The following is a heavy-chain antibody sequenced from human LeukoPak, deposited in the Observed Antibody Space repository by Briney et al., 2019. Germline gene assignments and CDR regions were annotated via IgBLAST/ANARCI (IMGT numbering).Heavy chain of an antibody. CDR2: ISGSSHYT. CDR1: GFTFSDHY. Sequence: GGSLRLSCAASGFTFSDHYMSWIRQAPGKGLEWVSYISGSSHYTNTADSVKGRFTISRDNAKNLLYLQMNSLRTEDTAVYYCARVTLYGESALDYWGQGTLVTVSS. V-gene: IGHV3-11*06. CDR3: ARVTLYGESALDY. D-gene: IGHD4-17*01. J-gene: IGHJ4*02.